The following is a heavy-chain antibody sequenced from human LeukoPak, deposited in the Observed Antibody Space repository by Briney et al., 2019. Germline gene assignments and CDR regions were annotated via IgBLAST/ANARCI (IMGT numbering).Heavy chain of an antibody. D-gene: IGHD2-2*01. CDR2: INPNTGGT. CDR1: GYTFTGYY. Sequence: ASVKVSCKASGYTFTGYYMHWVRQAPGQGPEWMGWINPNTGGTGYAQKFQGRVTVTRDTSTTTVYMELSSLRSEDTAVYYCARERGEVVVVPAAMPASYYYYYMDVWGKGTTVTISS. V-gene: IGHV1-2*02. J-gene: IGHJ6*03. CDR3: ARERGEVVVVPAAMPASYYYYYMDV.